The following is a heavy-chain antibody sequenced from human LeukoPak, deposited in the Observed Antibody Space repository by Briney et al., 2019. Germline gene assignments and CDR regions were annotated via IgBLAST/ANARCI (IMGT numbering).Heavy chain of an antibody. Sequence: GESLKISCKGSGYTFINYWIGWVRQMPGKGLEWMGIIYPSDSDPRYSPSFRGQVTISADKSISTAYLQWSSVKASDTAMYYCASQDYGDYGTFKYWGQGTLVTVSS. J-gene: IGHJ4*02. V-gene: IGHV5-51*01. CDR2: IYPSDSDP. D-gene: IGHD4-17*01. CDR3: ASQDYGDYGTFKY. CDR1: GYTFINYW.